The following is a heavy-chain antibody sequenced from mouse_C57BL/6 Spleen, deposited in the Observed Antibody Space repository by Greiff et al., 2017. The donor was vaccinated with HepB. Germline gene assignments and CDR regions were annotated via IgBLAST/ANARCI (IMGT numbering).Heavy chain of an antibody. CDR2: IYPGDGDT. J-gene: IGHJ1*03. Sequence: VQGVESGAELVKPGASVKISCKASGYAFSSYWMNWVKQRPGKGLEWIGQIYPGDGDTNYNGKFKGKATLTADKSSSTAYMQLSSLTSEDSAVYFCASTGNWYFDVWGTGTTVTVSS. CDR3: ASTGNWYFDV. V-gene: IGHV1-80*01. D-gene: IGHD1-1*02. CDR1: GYAFSSYW.